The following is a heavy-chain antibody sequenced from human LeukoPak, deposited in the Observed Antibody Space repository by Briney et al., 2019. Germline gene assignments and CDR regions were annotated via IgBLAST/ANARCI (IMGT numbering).Heavy chain of an antibody. CDR3: ARDQMDIVVVPAANRPDYYYYYMDV. Sequence: GDSVKVSCKASGYTFTSYAISWVRQAPGQGLEWMGRIIPIFGTANYAQKFQGRVTITTDESTSTAYMELSSLRSEDTAVYYCARDQMDIVVVPAANRPDYYYYYMDVWGKGTTVTVSS. D-gene: IGHD2-2*03. CDR2: IIPIFGTA. V-gene: IGHV1-69*05. J-gene: IGHJ6*03. CDR1: GYTFTSYA.